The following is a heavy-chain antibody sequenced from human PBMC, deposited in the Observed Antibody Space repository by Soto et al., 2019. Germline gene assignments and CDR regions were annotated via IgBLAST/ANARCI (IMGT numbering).Heavy chain of an antibody. J-gene: IGHJ6*02. V-gene: IGHV3-66*01. CDR2: INNAGTT. CDR1: GFDASVNF. CDR3: VRENYYYGMDV. Sequence: EVQLVESGGTLVQPGGSLKLSCAASGFDASVNFMTWVRQAPGKGLEWVTAINNAGTTFYADSVKGRFSISRDDSKNTLYIQMNSLXVEDTXXYYCVRENYYYGMDVWGQGTAVTVSS.